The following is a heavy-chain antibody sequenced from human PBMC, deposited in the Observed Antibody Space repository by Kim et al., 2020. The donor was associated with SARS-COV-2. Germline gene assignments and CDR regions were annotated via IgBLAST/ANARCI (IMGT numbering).Heavy chain of an antibody. Sequence: SETLSLTCAVYGGSFSGYYWSWIRQPPGKGLEWIGEINHSGSTNYNPSLKSRVTISVDTSKNQFSLKLSSVTAADTAVYYCARWEAEALELTFDPWGQGTLVTVSS. D-gene: IGHD1-26*01. CDR1: GGSFSGYY. V-gene: IGHV4-34*01. CDR3: ARWEAEALELTFDP. CDR2: INHSGST. J-gene: IGHJ5*02.